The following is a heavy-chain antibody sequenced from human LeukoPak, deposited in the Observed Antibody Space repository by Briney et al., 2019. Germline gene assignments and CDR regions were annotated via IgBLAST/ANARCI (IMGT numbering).Heavy chain of an antibody. J-gene: IGHJ6*02. CDR1: GFTFDDYA. D-gene: IGHD3-9*01. Sequence: GGSLRLSCAASGFTFDDYAMHWVRQAPGKGLVWVSRINSDGSSTSYADSVKGRFTISRDNAKNTLYLQMNSLRAEDTAVYYCAREDILTGRNYHYYGMDVWGQGTTVTVSS. CDR3: AREDILTGRNYHYYGMDV. CDR2: INSDGSST. V-gene: IGHV3-74*01.